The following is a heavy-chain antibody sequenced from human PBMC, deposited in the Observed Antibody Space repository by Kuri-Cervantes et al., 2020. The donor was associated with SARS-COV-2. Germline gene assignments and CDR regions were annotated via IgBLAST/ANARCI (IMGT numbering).Heavy chain of an antibody. Sequence: SETLSLTCTVSGGSVSSGNDYWSWIRQPPGKGLEWIGFVYYSGDTNYNPSIKSPVTISVDTSKNQFSQKLRSVTAADTAVYFCAGESYVSIDLWGQGALVTVSS. J-gene: IGHJ4*02. CDR2: VYYSGDT. CDR3: AGESYVSIDL. CDR1: GGSVSSGNDY. D-gene: IGHD3-10*01. V-gene: IGHV4-61*01.